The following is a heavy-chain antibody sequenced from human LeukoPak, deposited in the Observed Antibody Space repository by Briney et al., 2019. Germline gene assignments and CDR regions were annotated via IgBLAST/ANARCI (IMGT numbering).Heavy chain of an antibody. CDR3: ARHQWDAFDI. J-gene: IGHJ3*02. CDR1: GGSISSYY. D-gene: IGHD6-19*01. CDR2: IYYSGST. V-gene: IGHV4-59*08. Sequence: PSETLSLTCTVSGGSISSYYWSWIRQPPGKGLEWIGYIYYSGSTNYNPSLKSRVTISVDTSKNQFSLKLSSVTAADTAVYYCARHQWDAFDIWGQGTMVTVSS.